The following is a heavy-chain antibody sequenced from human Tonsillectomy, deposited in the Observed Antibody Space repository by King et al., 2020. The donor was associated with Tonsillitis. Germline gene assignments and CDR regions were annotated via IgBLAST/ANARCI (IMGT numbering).Heavy chain of an antibody. CDR3: AKDSGNNYYDMDV. CDR1: GFCFGSYA. J-gene: IGHJ6*02. Sequence: VQLVESGGGLVQPGGSLRLSCSASGFCFGSYAMSWVRQASGKGLEGVSVISVSCGTIYYADSVKGRFTISRDTSKNTLYLQMNSLRGEDTGVYYCAKDSGNNYYDMDVWGQGTTVTVSS. V-gene: IGHV3-23*04. CDR2: ISVSCGTI.